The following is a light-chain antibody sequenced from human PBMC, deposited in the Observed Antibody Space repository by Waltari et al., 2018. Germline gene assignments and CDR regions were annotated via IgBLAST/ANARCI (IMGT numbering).Light chain of an antibody. CDR1: HSVSSNY. J-gene: IGKJ2*01. V-gene: IGKV3-20*01. Sequence: EIVLTQSPGTLSLSPGERATLPCRASHSVSSNYLAWYQQRPGQPPRLLIYGASKRATGIPDRFSGSGSGTDFTLTIFRLEPEDFAVYYCQQYGRSPPYTFGQGTKLEIK. CDR3: QQYGRSPPYT. CDR2: GAS.